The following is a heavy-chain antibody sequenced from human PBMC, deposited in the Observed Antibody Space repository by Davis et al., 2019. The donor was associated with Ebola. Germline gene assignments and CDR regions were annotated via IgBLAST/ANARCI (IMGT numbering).Heavy chain of an antibody. D-gene: IGHD1-26*01. CDR2: INHSGST. J-gene: IGHJ4*02. CDR1: GGSFSGYY. CDR3: ARIVGATYFDY. Sequence: SETLSLTCAVYGGSFSGYYWSWIRQPPGKGLEWIGEINHSGSTNYNPSLKSRVTISVDTSKNQFSLKLSSVTAADTAVYYCARIVGATYFDYRGQGTLVTVSS. V-gene: IGHV4-34*01.